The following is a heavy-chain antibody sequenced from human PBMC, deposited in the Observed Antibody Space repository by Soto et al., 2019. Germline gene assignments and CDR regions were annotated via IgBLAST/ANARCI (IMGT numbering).Heavy chain of an antibody. D-gene: IGHD2-21*01. CDR2: IYYSGST. CDR3: ASFNWGGDCYSPRSRPYYMDV. V-gene: IGHV4-31*03. Sequence: QVQLQESGPGLVKPSQTLSLTCTVSGGSISSGGYYWSWIRQHPGKGLEWIGYIYYSGSTYYNPSLKSRVTISVDTSKKQFALKLRSVTAADTAVYYCASFNWGGDCYSPRSRPYYMDVWGKGTTVTVSS. J-gene: IGHJ6*03. CDR1: GGSISSGGYY.